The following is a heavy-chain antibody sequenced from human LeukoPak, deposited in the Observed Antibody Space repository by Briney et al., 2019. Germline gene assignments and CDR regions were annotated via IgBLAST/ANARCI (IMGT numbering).Heavy chain of an antibody. J-gene: IGHJ4*02. V-gene: IGHV1-69*06. CDR3: AREGQWLVLDY. Sequence: SVKVSCKASGGTFSSYAISWVRQAPGQGLEWMGGIIPIFGTANYAQKFQGRVTITADKSTSTAYMELSSLRSEDTAMYYCAREGQWLVLDYWGQGTLVTVSS. D-gene: IGHD6-19*01. CDR2: IIPIFGTA. CDR1: GGTFSSYA.